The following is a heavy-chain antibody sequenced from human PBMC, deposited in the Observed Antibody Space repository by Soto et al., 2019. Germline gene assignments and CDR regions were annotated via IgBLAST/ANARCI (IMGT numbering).Heavy chain of an antibody. D-gene: IGHD1-1*01. V-gene: IGHV4-59*01. CDR2: MYHRGIT. Sequence: PSETLSLTCFVSGGSISGYYWSWIRQTPGKGLDWIAYMYHRGITNIKPSLKSRVTISGDTSKNQLSLTLSAVSVADTAVYYCARVRPWNSQYGMDVWGPGTPVTVSS. CDR1: GGSISGYY. J-gene: IGHJ6*02. CDR3: ARVRPWNSQYGMDV.